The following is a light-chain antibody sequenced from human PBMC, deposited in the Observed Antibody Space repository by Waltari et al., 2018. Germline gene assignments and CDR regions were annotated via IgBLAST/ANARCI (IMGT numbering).Light chain of an antibody. CDR1: SSNIGHNS. J-gene: IGLJ3*02. V-gene: IGLV1-36*01. Sequence: QSVLTQPPSVSGAPRQRVSISCSGSSSNIGHNSVNCYQQLPGKPPKLLIYYNDLLSSGVSDRFSGSKSGTSASLAIAGLQSEDEAHYYCAAWDASLSSWLFGGGTKLTVL. CDR2: YND. CDR3: AAWDASLSSWL.